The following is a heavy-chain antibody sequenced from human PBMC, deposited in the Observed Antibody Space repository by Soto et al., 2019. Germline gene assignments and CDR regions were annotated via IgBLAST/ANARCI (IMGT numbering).Heavy chain of an antibody. J-gene: IGHJ6*02. V-gene: IGHV4-39*01. CDR1: GGSISSSSYY. CDR2: IYYSGST. D-gene: IGHD3-10*01. Sequence: SETLSLTCTVSGGSISSSSYYWGWIRQPPGKGLEWIGSIYYSGSTYYNPSLKSRVTISVDTSKNQFSLKLSSVTAADTAVYYCARSSITMGHGYYYGMDVWGQGTTVTVSS. CDR3: ARSSITMGHGYYYGMDV.